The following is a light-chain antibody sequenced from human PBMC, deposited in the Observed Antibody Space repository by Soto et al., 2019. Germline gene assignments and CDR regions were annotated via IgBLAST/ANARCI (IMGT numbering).Light chain of an antibody. CDR2: DVS. V-gene: IGLV2-14*01. Sequence: QSALTQPASVSGSPGQSITISCTGTSRDVGGYNYVSWYQQHPGKAPKLMIYDVSNRPSGVSNRFSGSKSGNTASLTISGLQAEDEADYYCSSYTSSSTPYVFGTGTKVTGL. J-gene: IGLJ1*01. CDR1: SRDVGGYNY. CDR3: SSYTSSSTPYV.